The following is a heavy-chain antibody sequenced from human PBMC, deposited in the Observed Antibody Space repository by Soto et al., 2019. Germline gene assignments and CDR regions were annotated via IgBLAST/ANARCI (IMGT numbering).Heavy chain of an antibody. CDR2: ISFGGNSK. V-gene: IGHV3-30-3*01. CDR3: ARAGYSSSQGDYFYGMDV. CDR1: GFSFSAYT. Sequence: QVQLVESGGGVVQPGRSLRLSCAASGFSFSAYTMHWVRQVPGKGLEWVAVISFGGNSKYYADSVKGLFTISRDNSDNTLYLQMNNLREDDTALYYCARAGYSSSQGDYFYGMDVWGQGTTVTVSS. D-gene: IGHD6-13*01. J-gene: IGHJ6*02.